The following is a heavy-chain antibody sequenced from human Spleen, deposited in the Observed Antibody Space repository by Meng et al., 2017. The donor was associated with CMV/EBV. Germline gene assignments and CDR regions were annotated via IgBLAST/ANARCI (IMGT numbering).Heavy chain of an antibody. CDR1: GFTFSAHY. Sequence: GESLKISCSASGFTFSAHYMTWIRQAPGKGLEGVAYISSGGGPISYAASVKGRFPISRDNAKNSRYLQMNSLRAGGTAVYYWARSRGCSSTSCYPGWFDPWGQGTLVTVSS. CDR2: ISSGGGPI. V-gene: IGHV3-11*04. D-gene: IGHD2-2*01. J-gene: IGHJ5*02. CDR3: ARSRGCSSTSCYPGWFDP.